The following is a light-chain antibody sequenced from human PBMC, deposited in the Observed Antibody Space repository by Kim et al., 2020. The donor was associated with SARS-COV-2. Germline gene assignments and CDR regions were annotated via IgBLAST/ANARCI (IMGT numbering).Light chain of an antibody. V-gene: IGLV2-14*03. Sequence: GQSIAISCTGTSSDVGGFNYVSWYQQHAGEAPKLMIYDVTNRPSGVSDRFSGSKSGNTASLTISGLRAEDEADYYCGSYSVTTTRVFGTGTKVTVL. J-gene: IGLJ1*01. CDR3: GSYSVTTTRV. CDR2: DVT. CDR1: SSDVGGFNY.